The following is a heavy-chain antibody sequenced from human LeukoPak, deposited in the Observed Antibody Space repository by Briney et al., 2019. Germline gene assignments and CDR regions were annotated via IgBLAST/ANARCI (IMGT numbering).Heavy chain of an antibody. CDR1: DYTFSSYG. V-gene: IGHV1-18*01. CDR2: ISAYNGNR. CDR3: ARGPSHYFGAGSAPKVFDY. D-gene: IGHD3-10*01. Sequence: GASVKVSCQASDYTFSSYGIHWVRQAPGQGPEWMGWISAYNGNREYALKFQGRGTMATDTSTNTAQMELRSVRSDDTAVYYCARGPSHYFGAGSAPKVFDYWGQGTLVIVSS. J-gene: IGHJ4*02.